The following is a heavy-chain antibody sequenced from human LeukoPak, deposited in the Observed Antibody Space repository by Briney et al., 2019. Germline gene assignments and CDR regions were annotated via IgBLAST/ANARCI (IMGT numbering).Heavy chain of an antibody. CDR3: ARADSGSYLNFDY. CDR2: ISSSSSYI. CDR1: GFTFSSYS. Sequence: GGSLRLSCAASGFTFSSYSMNWVRQAPGKGLEWVSSISSSSSYIYYADPVKGRFTISRDNAKNSLYLQMNSLRAEDTAVYYCARADSGSYLNFDYWGQGTLVTVSS. V-gene: IGHV3-21*01. D-gene: IGHD1-26*01. J-gene: IGHJ4*02.